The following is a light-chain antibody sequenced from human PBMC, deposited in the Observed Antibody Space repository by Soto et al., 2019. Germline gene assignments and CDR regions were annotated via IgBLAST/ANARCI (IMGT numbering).Light chain of an antibody. J-gene: IGKJ2*01. Sequence: ERVMTQSPATLSVSPGERATLSCRASQTVTSNLAWYHQRPGQAPRLLIYGTSTRATGIPARFSGSGSGTEFTLSISSLQSEDFGVYYCQQYNNWPYTFGQRTKLEIK. CDR3: QQYNNWPYT. CDR1: QTVTSN. CDR2: GTS. V-gene: IGKV3-15*01.